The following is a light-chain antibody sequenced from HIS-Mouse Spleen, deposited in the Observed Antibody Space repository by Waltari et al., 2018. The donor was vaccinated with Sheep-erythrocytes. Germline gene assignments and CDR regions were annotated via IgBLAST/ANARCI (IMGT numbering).Light chain of an antibody. J-gene: IGLJ1*01. Sequence: QSALTQPRSVSGSPGQSVTISCTGTSSDVGGYNYVSWYQQHPGQAPKLMIYDFSNRPSGVPDRFSGSKSANTASLTISGLQAEDEADYYCCSYAGSYNHVFATGTKVTVL. CDR2: DFS. V-gene: IGLV2-11*01. CDR3: CSYAGSYNHV. CDR1: SSDVGGYNY.